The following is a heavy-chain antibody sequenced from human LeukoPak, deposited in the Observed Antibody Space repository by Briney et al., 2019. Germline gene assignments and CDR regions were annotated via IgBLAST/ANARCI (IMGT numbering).Heavy chain of an antibody. CDR2: IYYSGST. D-gene: IGHD6-19*01. J-gene: IGHJ4*02. CDR1: GGSISSYY. V-gene: IGHV4-59*01. CDR3: ARQMGSGWYYFDY. Sequence: PSETLSLTCTVSGGSISSYYWSWIRQPPGKGLEWIGYIYYSGSTNYNPSLKSRVTISVDTSKNQFSLKLSSMTAADTAVYYCARQMGSGWYYFDYWGQGTLVTVSS.